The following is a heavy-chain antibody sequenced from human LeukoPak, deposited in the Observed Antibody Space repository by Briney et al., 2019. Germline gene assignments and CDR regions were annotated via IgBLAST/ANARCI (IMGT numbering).Heavy chain of an antibody. Sequence: TPSETLSLTCAVYGGSFSGYYWSWIRQPPGKGLEWIGEINHSGSTNYNPSLKSRVTISVDTSKNQFSLKLSSVTAADTAVYYCARGVIVGAIGYNWFDPWGQGTLVTVSS. CDR3: ARGVIVGAIGYNWFDP. CDR1: GGSFSGYY. J-gene: IGHJ5*02. CDR2: INHSGST. D-gene: IGHD1-26*01. V-gene: IGHV4-34*01.